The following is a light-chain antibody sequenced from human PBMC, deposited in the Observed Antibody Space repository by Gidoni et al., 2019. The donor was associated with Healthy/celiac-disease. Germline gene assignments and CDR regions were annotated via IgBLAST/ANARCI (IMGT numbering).Light chain of an antibody. CDR3: QQRSNWPIT. V-gene: IGKV3-11*01. CDR2: DAS. Sequence: PATLSVSAGERATLSCRASQSVRSDLAWYQQKPGQAPRLLIYDASNRATGIPARFSGSGSGTDFTLTISSLEPEDFAVYYCQQRSNWPITFGQGTRLEIK. CDR1: QSVRSD. J-gene: IGKJ5*01.